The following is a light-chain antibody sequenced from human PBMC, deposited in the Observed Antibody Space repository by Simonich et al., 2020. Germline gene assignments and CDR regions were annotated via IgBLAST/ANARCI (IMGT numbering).Light chain of an antibody. CDR2: WAS. V-gene: IGKV4-1*01. J-gene: IGKJ4*01. CDR3: QQYYSTPLT. CDR1: QSVLSISNNKHS. Sequence: DIVMTQSPDSLAVSLGERATINCKSTQSVLSISNNKHSLAWYQQKPGQPPKLLIYWASTRESGVPDRFSGSGSGTDFTLTISSLQAEDVAVYYCQQYYSTPLTFGGGTKVEIK.